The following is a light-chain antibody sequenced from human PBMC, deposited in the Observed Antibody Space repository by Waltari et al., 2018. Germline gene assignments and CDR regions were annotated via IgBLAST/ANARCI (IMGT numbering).Light chain of an antibody. Sequence: DIVLTQSPAILSLSPGERASLSCRASQSVTNYLAWYQQQPGQAPRLLIYDTSNRATGIPARFTGSGFGTDFTLTISSLEPEDFAVYYCQQRRSWPLSFGGGTKVEIK. J-gene: IGKJ4*01. CDR3: QQRRSWPLS. CDR1: QSVTNY. CDR2: DTS. V-gene: IGKV3-11*01.